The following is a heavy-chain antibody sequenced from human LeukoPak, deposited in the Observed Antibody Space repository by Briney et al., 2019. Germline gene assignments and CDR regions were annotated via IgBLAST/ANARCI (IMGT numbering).Heavy chain of an antibody. CDR2: IRQDGSEK. V-gene: IGHV3-7*04. J-gene: IGHJ3*02. D-gene: IGHD2-2*01. CDR3: ARDMRGDGFDI. Sequence: PGGSLRLSCAASAFTFSSFWVTWGSQAPGKGLEWVANIRQDGSEKYYVDSVEGRFTISRDNAKKSLFLQMNSLRVEDTAVYYCARDMRGDGFDIWGQGTMVTVSS. CDR1: AFTFSSFW.